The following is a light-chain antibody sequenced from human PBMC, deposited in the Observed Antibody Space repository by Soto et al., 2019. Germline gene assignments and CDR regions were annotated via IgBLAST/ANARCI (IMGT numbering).Light chain of an antibody. J-gene: IGKJ1*01. V-gene: IGKV3-20*01. Sequence: EIVLRQSPGTLSLSPGQRATLSFRASQSLSSSFLAWYQQKPGQAPRLPIYGASSRAAGVPDRFSGSWSGTDFTLTISSLEPEDFAVYYCHQYSRSPETFGQGTKVDI. CDR3: HQYSRSPET. CDR1: QSLSSSF. CDR2: GAS.